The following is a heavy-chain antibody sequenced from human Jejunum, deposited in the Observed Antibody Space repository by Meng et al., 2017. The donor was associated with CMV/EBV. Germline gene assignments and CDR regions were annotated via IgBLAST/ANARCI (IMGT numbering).Heavy chain of an antibody. CDR1: GFTFNDYA. D-gene: IGHD1-1*01. V-gene: IGHV3-23*01. CDR3: ATENWKADY. J-gene: IGHJ4*02. Sequence: LSCAASGFTFNDYAMNWVRQAPGMGLEWVSHISRSSDSIHYADSVKGRFTISRDNSKNTLFLQMNSLRAEDTAVYYCATENWKADYWGQGTLVTVSS. CDR2: ISRSSDSI.